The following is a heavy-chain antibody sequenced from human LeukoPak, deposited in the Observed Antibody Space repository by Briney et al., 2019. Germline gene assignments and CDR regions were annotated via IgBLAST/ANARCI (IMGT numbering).Heavy chain of an antibody. D-gene: IGHD2-2*02. V-gene: IGHV1-2*02. CDR3: ARADHGARSNGFYTLVY. CDR1: GYTFTGYF. CDR2: INPSSGDT. Sequence: GASVKVSCKASGYTFTGYFMHWVRQAPGQGLECMGWINPSSGDTNYAQKFQGRVTVTRDTSISTAYMEVSRLRSDDTAVYYCARADHGARSNGFYTLVYLGQGTLVTVSS. J-gene: IGHJ4*02.